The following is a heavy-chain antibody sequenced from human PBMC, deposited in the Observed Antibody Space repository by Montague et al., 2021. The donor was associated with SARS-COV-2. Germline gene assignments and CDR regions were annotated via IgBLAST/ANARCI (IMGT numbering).Heavy chain of an antibody. CDR3: ARGGGNEYRFFDY. J-gene: IGHJ4*02. CDR2: IYSSGST. D-gene: IGHD1-1*01. CDR1: GDSISSGTHY. V-gene: IGHV4-61*02. Sequence: TLSLTCTVSGDSISSGTHYCCWIRQPAGKGLEWIGRIYSSGSTYYNPSLKSRVTISVDTSKNQFSLNLSSVTAADTAVYYCARGGGNEYRFFDYWGQGSLVTVSS.